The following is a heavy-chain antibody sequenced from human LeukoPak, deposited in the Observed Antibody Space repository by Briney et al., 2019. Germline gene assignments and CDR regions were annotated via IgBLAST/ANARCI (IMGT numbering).Heavy chain of an antibody. Sequence: SGGSLRLSCAASGFTFSSYSMNWVRQAPGKGLEWVSSISSSSSYIYYAESVKGRFTISRDNAKNSLYLQMNSLRAEDTAVYYCARDRSGWSKFDYWGQGTLVTVSS. CDR1: GFTFSSYS. J-gene: IGHJ4*02. CDR2: ISSSSSYI. V-gene: IGHV3-21*01. CDR3: ARDRSGWSKFDY. D-gene: IGHD6-19*01.